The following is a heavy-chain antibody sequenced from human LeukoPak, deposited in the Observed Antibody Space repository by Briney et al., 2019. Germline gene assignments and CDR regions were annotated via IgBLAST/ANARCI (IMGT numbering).Heavy chain of an antibody. J-gene: IGHJ4*02. Sequence: PGGSLRLSCVASGFTFSNFAIHWVRQAPGKGLEWVSSISSSSSYIYYADSVKGRFTISNAKNSLYLQMNSLRAEDTAVYYCARGRDSSGWHTTFDYWGQGTLVTVSS. CDR3: ARGRDSSGWHTTFDY. CDR1: GFTFSNFA. CDR2: ISSSSSYI. V-gene: IGHV3-21*01. D-gene: IGHD6-19*01.